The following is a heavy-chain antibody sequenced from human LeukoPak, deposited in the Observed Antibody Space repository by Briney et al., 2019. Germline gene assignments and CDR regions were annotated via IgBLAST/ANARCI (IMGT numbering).Heavy chain of an antibody. D-gene: IGHD1-1*01. V-gene: IGHV1-69*01. CDR2: IIPFFASA. CDR1: GGTFSSNT. CDR3: ATPPTGTTTTGEYYFDS. J-gene: IGHJ4*02. Sequence: SVTVSCKASGGTFSSNTIAWVRQAPGHGLEWLGGIIPFFASASHAQNFQGRVTITADESTSTAYMELSSLRSEDTAVYYCATPPTGTTTTGEYYFDSWGQGTLVTVSS.